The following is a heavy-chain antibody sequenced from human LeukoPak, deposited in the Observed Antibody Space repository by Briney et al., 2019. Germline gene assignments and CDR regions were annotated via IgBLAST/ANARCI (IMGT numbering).Heavy chain of an antibody. J-gene: IGHJ4*02. CDR1: GFTFSSYS. V-gene: IGHV3-23*01. D-gene: IGHD3-10*01. CDR3: AKDRAAMRITMVRGVAPLY. Sequence: GGSLRLSCEASGFTFSSYSLSWVRQAPGKGLEWVAAISGSGNGTYYADSVRGRFTVSRDSSKDTIYLEMDSLRAEDTAVYYCAKDRAAMRITMVRGVAPLYWGQGTLVTVSS. CDR2: ISGSGNGT.